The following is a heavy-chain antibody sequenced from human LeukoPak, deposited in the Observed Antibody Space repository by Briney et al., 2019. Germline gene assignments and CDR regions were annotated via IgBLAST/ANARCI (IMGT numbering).Heavy chain of an antibody. CDR3: ARRVWYQEEVVRFDY. CDR1: GGTFSSYA. CDR2: IIPIFGTA. J-gene: IGHJ4*02. V-gene: IGHV1-69*13. D-gene: IGHD2-15*01. Sequence: SVKVSCKASGGTFSSYAISWVRQAPGQGLEWMGGIIPIFGTANYAQKFQGRVTITADESTSTAYMELNSLRSEDTAVYYCARRVWYQEEVVRFDYWGQGTLVTVSS.